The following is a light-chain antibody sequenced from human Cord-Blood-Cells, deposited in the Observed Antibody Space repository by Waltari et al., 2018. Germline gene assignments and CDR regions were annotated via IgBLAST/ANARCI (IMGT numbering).Light chain of an antibody. J-gene: IGKJ5*01. CDR2: AAS. V-gene: IGKV1-39*01. CDR1: QSISSY. Sequence: DIQMTQSPSSLSASVGDRVTITCRASQSISSYLYWYQQKPGKAPKLLIYAASSLQSGVPSRFSGSGSGTDYARTSSSLRPEDFAAYYCQQSYSTPITFGPGTRLEI. CDR3: QQSYSTPIT.